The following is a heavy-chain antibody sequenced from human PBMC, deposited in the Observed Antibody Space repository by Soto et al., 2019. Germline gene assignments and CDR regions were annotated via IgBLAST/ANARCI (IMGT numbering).Heavy chain of an antibody. CDR1: GFTASPYT. CDR2: ISYSGSTI. CDR3: ARERNYYYMDV. J-gene: IGHJ6*03. V-gene: IGHV3-48*01. Sequence: GGSLRLSCAASGFTASPYTMNWVRQVPGKGLEWVSSISYSGSTIYYADSVEGRFTVSRDDISNSLYLQMNSLRAEDTAMYYCARERNYYYMDVWGQGTTVTAP.